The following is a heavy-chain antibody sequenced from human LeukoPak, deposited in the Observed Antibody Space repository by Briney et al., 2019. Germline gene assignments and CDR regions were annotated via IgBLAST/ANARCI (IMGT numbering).Heavy chain of an antibody. J-gene: IGHJ4*02. CDR1: GFIFTDYG. CDR3: ARVRSGYSHENYFDY. D-gene: IGHD5-18*01. CDR2: ISGSGSTI. Sequence: GGSLRLSCAASGFIFTDYGMHWVRQAPGKGLEWVSYISGSGSTIYYADSVKGRFTISRDNAKDSLYLQMNSLRAEDTAVYYCARVRSGYSHENYFDYWGQGTLVTVSS. V-gene: IGHV3-48*04.